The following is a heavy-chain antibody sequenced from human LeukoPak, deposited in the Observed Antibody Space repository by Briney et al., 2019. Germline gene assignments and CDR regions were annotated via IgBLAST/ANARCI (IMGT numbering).Heavy chain of an antibody. CDR1: GFSVSSKY. J-gene: IGHJ5*02. Sequence: PGGSLRLSCAVSGFSVSSKYMSWVRQAPGKGLEWVSVIYSSGDTYYADSVKGRFSISRDNSENTVFLQMNSLRVEDMAICYCARFTAGWFDPWGQGTLVTVST. CDR3: ARFTAGWFDP. CDR2: IYSSGDT. V-gene: IGHV3-53*01.